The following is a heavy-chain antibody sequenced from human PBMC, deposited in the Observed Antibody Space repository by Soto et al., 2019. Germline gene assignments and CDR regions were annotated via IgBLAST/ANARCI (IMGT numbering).Heavy chain of an antibody. V-gene: IGHV4-31*03. Sequence: QVQLQESGPGLVKPSQTLSLTCTVSGGSISSGGYYWSWIRQHPGKGLEWIGYIYYSGSTYYNPSLKSRVTISVDTSKNQFSLKLSSVTAADTAVYYCARDGRVNCISTSCPYNWCDPWGQGTLVTVSS. CDR2: IYYSGST. D-gene: IGHD2-2*01. CDR1: GGSISSGGYY. CDR3: ARDGRVNCISTSCPYNWCDP. J-gene: IGHJ5*02.